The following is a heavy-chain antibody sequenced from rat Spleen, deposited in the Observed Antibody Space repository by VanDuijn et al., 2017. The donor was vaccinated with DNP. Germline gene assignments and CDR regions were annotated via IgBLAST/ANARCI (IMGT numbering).Heavy chain of an antibody. CDR1: GLTFSDNY. D-gene: IGHD1-11*01. CDR2: ISYDGGIT. J-gene: IGHJ2*01. CDR3: ARHGRRVFDY. V-gene: IGHV5-22*01. Sequence: EVHLVESGGGLVQPGRSLKLSCVASGLTFSDNYMAWVRQAPTKGLEWVAYISYDGGITSYGDSVKGRFTISRDNAKSTLYLQMNSLRSEDMATYYCARHGRRVFDYWGQGVMVTVSS.